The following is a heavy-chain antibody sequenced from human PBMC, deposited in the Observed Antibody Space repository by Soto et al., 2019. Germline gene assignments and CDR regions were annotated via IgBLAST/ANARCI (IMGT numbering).Heavy chain of an antibody. D-gene: IGHD3-10*01. CDR1: GFTVSSNY. CDR2: IYSGGST. Sequence: GGSLRLSCAASGFTVSSNYMSWVRQAPGKGLEWVSVIYSGGSTYYADSVKGRFTISRDNSKNTLYLQMNSLRAEDTAVYYCARQSITMVRGVIGGYYYGMDVWGQGTTVTVSS. J-gene: IGHJ6*02. CDR3: ARQSITMVRGVIGGYYYGMDV. V-gene: IGHV3-53*01.